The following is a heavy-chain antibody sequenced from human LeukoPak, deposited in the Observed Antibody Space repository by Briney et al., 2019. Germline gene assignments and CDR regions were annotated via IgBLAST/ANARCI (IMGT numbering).Heavy chain of an antibody. CDR2: ISYDGSNK. Sequence: QPGGSLRLSCAASGFTFSSYAMHWVRQAPGKGLEWVAVISYDGSNKYYADSVKGRFTISRDNSKNTLYLQMNSLRAEDTAVYYCARDSMRRDGYNPYYYYNMDVWGKGTTVTVSS. V-gene: IGHV3-30*04. CDR1: GFTFSSYA. D-gene: IGHD5-24*01. CDR3: ARDSMRRDGYNPYYYYNMDV. J-gene: IGHJ6*03.